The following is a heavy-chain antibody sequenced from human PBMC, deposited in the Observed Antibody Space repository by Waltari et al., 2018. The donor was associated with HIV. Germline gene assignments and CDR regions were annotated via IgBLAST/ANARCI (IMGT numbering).Heavy chain of an antibody. Sequence: QVQLQESGPGLVKPSGTLSLTCAVSGGSISDTLWWSWVRQPPGKGLEWIGEIYHSGSTNYNPSLKSRVTISVDKSKNQFSLKVSSVTAADTAVYYCASLVGGTQSVDYWGQGTLVTVSS. CDR1: GGSISDTLW. CDR2: IYHSGST. J-gene: IGHJ4*02. D-gene: IGHD1-26*01. V-gene: IGHV4-4*02. CDR3: ASLVGGTQSVDY.